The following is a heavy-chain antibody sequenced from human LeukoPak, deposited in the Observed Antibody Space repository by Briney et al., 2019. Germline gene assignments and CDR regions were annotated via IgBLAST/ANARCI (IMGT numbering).Heavy chain of an antibody. J-gene: IGHJ4*02. V-gene: IGHV4-30-4*01. CDR1: GGSISGGDFH. Sequence: PSQTQSLTCTVSGGSISGGDFHWNWIRQPPGKGLEWIGYIYHSGSTYYNPSLKSRVTMSLDTSRNQFSLKLTSLTAADTAVYYCARGAMATTPFFDYWGQGTLVTVSS. CDR3: ARGAMATTPFFDY. D-gene: IGHD5-24*01. CDR2: IYHSGST.